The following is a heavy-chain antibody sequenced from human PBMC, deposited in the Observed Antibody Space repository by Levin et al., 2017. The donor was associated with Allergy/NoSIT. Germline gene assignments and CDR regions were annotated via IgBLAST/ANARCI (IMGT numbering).Heavy chain of an antibody. D-gene: IGHD7-27*01. J-gene: IGHJ4*02. CDR2: IVGGGDTT. V-gene: IGHV3-23*01. Sequence: QSSETLSLTCAASGFTFSSYVMCWVRQSPGKGLEWVSAIVGGGDTTYYADSVKGRFTISRDNSKNTLYLQMNSLKADDTAVYYCAKRGPNWGFFDYWGQGTLVTVSS. CDR3: AKRGPNWGFFDY. CDR1: GFTFSSYV.